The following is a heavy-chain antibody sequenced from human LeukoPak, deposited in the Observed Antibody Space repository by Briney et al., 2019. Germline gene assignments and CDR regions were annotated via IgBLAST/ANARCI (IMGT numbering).Heavy chain of an antibody. D-gene: IGHD6-6*01. CDR3: ARVDSWSSIDS. J-gene: IGHJ4*02. CDR2: INHSGST. CDR1: GESFSDYY. Sequence: PSETLSLTCAVYGESFSDYYWSWIRQSPEKGLEWIEEINHSGSTNYNPSLKSRVTISVDTSKSQFSLKLNSIIAADTAVYYCARVDSWSSIDSWGQGTLVTVSS. V-gene: IGHV4-34*01.